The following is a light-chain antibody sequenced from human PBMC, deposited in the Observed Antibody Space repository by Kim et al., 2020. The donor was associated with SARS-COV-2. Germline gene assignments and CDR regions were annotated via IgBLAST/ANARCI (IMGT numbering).Light chain of an antibody. CDR3: LQHYVYPFA. CDR2: ATS. V-gene: IGKV1-17*03. J-gene: IGKJ3*01. Sequence: ASVGDRVTITCRASEGISNFLAWFQQKPGTAPRRLIYATSILQTGVPSRFSGGGSGTEFTLTISNLQPEDFATYYCLQHYVYPFAFGPGTKVDIK. CDR1: EGISNF.